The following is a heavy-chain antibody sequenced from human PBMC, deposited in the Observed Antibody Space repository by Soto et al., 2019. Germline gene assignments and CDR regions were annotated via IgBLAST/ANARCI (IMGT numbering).Heavy chain of an antibody. CDR2: ISDGGDLT. CDR1: GFAFSGHP. CDR3: ARRVIGSSRAFDI. J-gene: IGHJ3*02. V-gene: IGHV3-23*01. D-gene: IGHD3-10*01. Sequence: GGSLRLSCAASGFAFSGHPMSWVRQAPGKGLEWVAGISDGGDLTYNADSVKGRFTISRDNSRNTLYLQMNSLRAEDTAVYYCARRVIGSSRAFDIWGQGTMVTVSS.